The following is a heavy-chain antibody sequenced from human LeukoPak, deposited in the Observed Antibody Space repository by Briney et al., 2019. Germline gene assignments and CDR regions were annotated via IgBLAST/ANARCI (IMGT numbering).Heavy chain of an antibody. CDR3: ASSLPRYSSSWYLFNY. Sequence: TGRSLRLSCAASGFTFSSYGMHWVRQAPGKGLEWVAVISYDGSNKYYADSVKGRFTISRDNSKNTLYLQMNSLRAEDTAVYYCASSLPRYSSSWYLFNYWGQGTLVTVSS. CDR1: GFTFSSYG. CDR2: ISYDGSNK. D-gene: IGHD6-13*01. V-gene: IGHV3-30*03. J-gene: IGHJ4*02.